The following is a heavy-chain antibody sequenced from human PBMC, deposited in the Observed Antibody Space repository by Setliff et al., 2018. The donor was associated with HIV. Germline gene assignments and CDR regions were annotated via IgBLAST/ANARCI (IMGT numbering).Heavy chain of an antibody. D-gene: IGHD3-3*01. J-gene: IGHJ4*02. CDR3: ARVISSWSAYYIDY. CDR1: GGSISSYY. Sequence: SETLSLTCTVSGGSISSYYWSWIRQPPGKGLEWIGYIYYSGSTNYNPSLKNRVTISVDTSKNQFSLKLSSVTAADTAVYYCARVISSWSAYYIDYWGQGTQVTVSS. CDR2: IYYSGST. V-gene: IGHV4-59*01.